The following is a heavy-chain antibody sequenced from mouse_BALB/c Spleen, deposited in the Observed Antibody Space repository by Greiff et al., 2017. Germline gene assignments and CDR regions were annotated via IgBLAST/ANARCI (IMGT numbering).Heavy chain of an antibody. CDR3: ARGLLLYYAMDY. V-gene: IGHV5-17*02. CDR2: ISSGSSTI. Sequence: EVHLVESGGGLVQPGGSRKLSCAASGFTFSSFGMHWVRQAPEKGLEWVAYISSGSSTIYYADTVKGRFTISRDNPKNTLFLQMTSLRSEDTAMYYCARGLLLYYAMDYWGQGTSVTVSS. CDR1: GFTFSSFG. J-gene: IGHJ4*01. D-gene: IGHD2-3*01.